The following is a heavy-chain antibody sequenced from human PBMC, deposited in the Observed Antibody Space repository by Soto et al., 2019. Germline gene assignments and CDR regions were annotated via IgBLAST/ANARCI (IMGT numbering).Heavy chain of an antibody. CDR1: GFTFSSYA. V-gene: IGHV3-64D*06. CDR3: VKTEGKIGALDDFDI. J-gene: IGHJ3*02. Sequence: PGGSLRLSCSASGFTFSSYAVHWVRQAPGRGLKYVSAISSNGGSTYYADSVKGRFTISRDNSKNTLYLQMSSLRAEDTAVYYCVKTEGKIGALDDFDIWGKGTIVNVS. CDR2: ISSNGGST.